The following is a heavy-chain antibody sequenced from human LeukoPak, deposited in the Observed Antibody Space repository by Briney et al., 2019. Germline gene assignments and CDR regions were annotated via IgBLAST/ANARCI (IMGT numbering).Heavy chain of an antibody. CDR1: GGSISSSSYY. CDR3: ARSLFMGEQQLPQSY. V-gene: IGHV4-39*07. Sequence: NPSETLSLTCTVSGGSISSSSYYWGWIRQPLGKGLEWIGSIYYSGSTYYNPSLKSRVTISVDTSKNQFSLKLSSVTAADTAVYYCARSLFMGEQQLPQSYWGQGTLVTVSS. CDR2: IYYSGST. D-gene: IGHD6-13*01. J-gene: IGHJ4*02.